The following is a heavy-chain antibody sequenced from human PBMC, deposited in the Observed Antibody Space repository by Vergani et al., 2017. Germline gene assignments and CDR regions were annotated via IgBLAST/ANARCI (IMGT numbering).Heavy chain of an antibody. CDR3: AKDLWDFRLVNGMDV. J-gene: IGHJ6*02. CDR2: ISSSGSTI. D-gene: IGHD3-16*02. CDR1: GFTFSSYE. Sequence: EVQLVESGGGLVQPGGSLRLSCAASGFTFSSYEMNWVRQAPGKGLEWVSYISSSGSTIYYADSVKGRFTISRDNAKNSLYLQMNSLRAEDTAVYYCAKDLWDFRLVNGMDVWGQGTTVTVSS. V-gene: IGHV3-48*03.